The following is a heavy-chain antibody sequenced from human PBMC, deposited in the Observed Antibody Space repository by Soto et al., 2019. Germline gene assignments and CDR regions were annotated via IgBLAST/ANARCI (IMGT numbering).Heavy chain of an antibody. CDR1: GYTFTGYY. CDR3: ARGSLVVVVAATIYYYYGMDV. V-gene: IGHV1-2*04. CDR2: INPNSGGT. J-gene: IGHJ6*02. Sequence: QVQLVQSGAEVKKPGASVKVSCKASGYTFTGYYMNWVRQAPGQGLEWMGWINPNSGGTNYAQKFQGWVTMTRDTSISTAYMELSRLRSDDTAVYYCARGSLVVVVAATIYYYYGMDVWGQGTTVTVSS. D-gene: IGHD2-15*01.